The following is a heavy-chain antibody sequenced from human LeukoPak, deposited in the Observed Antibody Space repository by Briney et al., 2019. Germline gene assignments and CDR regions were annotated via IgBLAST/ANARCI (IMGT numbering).Heavy chain of an antibody. Sequence: GGSLRLSCAASGFTFSNYAMHWVRQAPGKGLEYVSTNSSNGGSTYYANSVKGRFTISRDNSKNTLYLQMGSLRAEDMAVYYCARDRGTLPGYFDYWGQGTLVTVSS. V-gene: IGHV3-64*01. CDR3: ARDRGTLPGYFDY. CDR2: NSSNGGST. J-gene: IGHJ4*02. CDR1: GFTFSNYA. D-gene: IGHD1-7*01.